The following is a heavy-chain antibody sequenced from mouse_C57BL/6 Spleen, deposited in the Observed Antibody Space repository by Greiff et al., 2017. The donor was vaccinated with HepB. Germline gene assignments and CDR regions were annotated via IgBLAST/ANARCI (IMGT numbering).Heavy chain of an antibody. CDR3: ARGSGKIYYYAMDY. V-gene: IGHV1-18*01. Sequence: VQLKQSGPELVKPGASVKIPCKASGYTFTDYNMDWVKQSHGKSLEWIGDINPNNGGTIYNQKFKGKATLTVDKSSSTAYMELRSLTSEDTAVYYCARGSGKIYYYAMDYWGQGTSVTVSS. CDR1: GYTFTDYN. CDR2: INPNNGGT. J-gene: IGHJ4*01.